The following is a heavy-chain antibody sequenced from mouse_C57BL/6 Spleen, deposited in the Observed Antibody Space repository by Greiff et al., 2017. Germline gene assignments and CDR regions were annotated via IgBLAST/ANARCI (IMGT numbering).Heavy chain of an antibody. CDR3: AHSSGPDYYAMDY. CDR1: GFNIKNTY. D-gene: IGHD3-2*02. Sequence: VQLQQSVAELVRPGASVKLSCTASGFNIKNTYMHWVKQRPEQGLEWIGRIDPANGNTKYAPKFQGKATITADTSSNTAYLQLSNLTSEGTAIYYCAHSSGPDYYAMDYWGQGTSVTVSS. J-gene: IGHJ4*01. V-gene: IGHV14-3*01. CDR2: IDPANGNT.